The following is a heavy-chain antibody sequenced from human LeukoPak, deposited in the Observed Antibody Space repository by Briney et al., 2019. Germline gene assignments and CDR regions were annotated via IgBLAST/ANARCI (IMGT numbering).Heavy chain of an antibody. D-gene: IGHD5-24*01. CDR1: GFNFDNFA. CDR3: ARPSPPGDGYNPPDH. CDR2: ISHDGRTK. Sequence: GGSLRLSCVVSGFNFDNFAMHWVRQPLGKGLEWVAVISHDGRTKYYADSMKGRITISRGNSKNTLFLQMNNLRSEDTAVYFCARPSPPGDGYNPPDHWGQGTLVTVSS. J-gene: IGHJ4*02. V-gene: IGHV3-30*04.